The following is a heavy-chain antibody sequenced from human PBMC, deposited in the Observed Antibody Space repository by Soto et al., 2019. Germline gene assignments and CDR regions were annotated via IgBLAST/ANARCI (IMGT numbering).Heavy chain of an antibody. CDR2: IIPILGIA. J-gene: IGHJ3*02. V-gene: IGHV1-69*02. D-gene: IGHD2-15*01. Sequence: QVQLVQSGAEVQKPGSSVKVSCKASGGTFSSYTISWVRQAPGQGLEWMGRIIPILGIANYAQKFQGRVTITADKSTSTAYMELSSLRSEDTAVYYCARWIVVVAATSAFDIWGQGTMVTVSS. CDR3: ARWIVVVAATSAFDI. CDR1: GGTFSSYT.